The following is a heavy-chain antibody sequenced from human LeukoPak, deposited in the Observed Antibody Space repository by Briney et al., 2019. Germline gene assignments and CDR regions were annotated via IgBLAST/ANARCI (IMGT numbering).Heavy chain of an antibody. Sequence: GASVKVSCKASGYTFTSYYMHWVRQAPGQGLEWMGWINPNSGGTNYAQKFQGRVTMTRDTSISTAYMELSRLRSDDTAVYYCATNYGDYESYFDYWGQGTLVTVSS. CDR3: ATNYGDYESYFDY. CDR2: INPNSGGT. CDR1: GYTFTSYY. D-gene: IGHD4-17*01. V-gene: IGHV1-2*02. J-gene: IGHJ4*02.